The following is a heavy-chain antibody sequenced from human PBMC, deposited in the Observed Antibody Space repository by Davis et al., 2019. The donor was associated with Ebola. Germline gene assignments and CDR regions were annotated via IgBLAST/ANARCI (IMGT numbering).Heavy chain of an antibody. Sequence: SETLSLTCAVPGVSIGSGGFSWGWIRQSPGKGLEWIGYIYYSGTTSYNPSLESRVAISVDTSNNQFSLKLNSVTAADTAVYYCARHAHDNNGKNLDYWGQGTLVTVSS. J-gene: IGHJ4*02. CDR2: IYYSGTT. CDR3: ARHAHDNNGKNLDY. V-gene: IGHV4-30-2*06. D-gene: IGHD2-8*01. CDR1: GVSIGSGGFS.